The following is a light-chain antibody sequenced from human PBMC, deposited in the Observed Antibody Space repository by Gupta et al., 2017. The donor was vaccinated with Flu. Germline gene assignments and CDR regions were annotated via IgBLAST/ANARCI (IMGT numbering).Light chain of an antibody. CDR1: QSVNIN. V-gene: IGKV3-15*01. CDR3: RQDDHWLRS. J-gene: IGKJ1*01. CDR2: DAY. Sequence: PANLSVSPGESATLACRASQSVNINLAWYQARPGQAPRLLMSDAYTRATGVPARFSGSGSGTEFTLTISSLQSEDCAAYYCRQDDHWLRSFGQGTKVEIK.